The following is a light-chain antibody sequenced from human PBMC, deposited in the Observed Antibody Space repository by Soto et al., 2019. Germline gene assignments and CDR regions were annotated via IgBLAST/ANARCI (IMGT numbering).Light chain of an antibody. V-gene: IGLV2-14*01. Sequence: QSALTQPASVSGSPGQSITISCTGTSSDVGGYNYVSWYQQHPGKAPKLMIYDVSNRPSGVSNLFSGSKSGNTASLTISGLQAEDDADYYCSSYTSGSTLVFGGGTELTVL. CDR2: DVS. CDR3: SSYTSGSTLV. CDR1: SSDVGGYNY. J-gene: IGLJ2*01.